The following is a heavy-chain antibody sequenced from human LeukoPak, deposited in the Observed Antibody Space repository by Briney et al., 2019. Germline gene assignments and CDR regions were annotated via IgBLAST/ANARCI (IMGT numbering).Heavy chain of an antibody. CDR2: FCSGSCYI. CDR3: ARHGVTAFFDY. J-gene: IGHJ4*02. D-gene: IGHD5-18*01. CDR1: VIILRFFG. Sequence: GGSLRLSCAASVIILRFFGTRWVPRAPGRGLEWVSYFCSGSCYIYYAESVRGRFTVPRVNSKHYLDLQMNRERSEHPAVYYCARHGVTAFFDYWGQGTLVTVSS. V-gene: IGHV3-21*01.